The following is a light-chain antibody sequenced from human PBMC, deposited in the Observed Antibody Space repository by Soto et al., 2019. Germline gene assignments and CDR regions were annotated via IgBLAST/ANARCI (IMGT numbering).Light chain of an antibody. CDR1: SSNIGGTNY. CDR2: SNN. Sequence: QYLLTHPPSASWTPGHRVFISCSGSSSNIGGTNYAYWYQQLPGAAPKLLMHSNNLRPSGVPERISGSKSGTSASLAISGLRSEDEAVYYCASWDDRLADVIFGGGTKVTVL. J-gene: IGLJ2*01. V-gene: IGLV1-47*02. CDR3: ASWDDRLADVI.